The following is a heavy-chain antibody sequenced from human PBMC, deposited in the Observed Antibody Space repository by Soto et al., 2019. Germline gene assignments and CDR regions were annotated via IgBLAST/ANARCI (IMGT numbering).Heavy chain of an antibody. V-gene: IGHV4-31*03. CDR1: GGSISSGRYY. J-gene: IGHJ2*01. Sequence: QVQLQESGPGLVKPSQTLSLTCTVSGGSISSGRYYWSWIRQHPGKGLEWIGYISYSGSTYYNPSLKSRVTISMDTSKNQFSLKLSSVTAADTAVYCCARDPSGSYWYFDLWGRGTLVTVSS. CDR3: ARDPSGSYWYFDL. CDR2: ISYSGST. D-gene: IGHD1-26*01.